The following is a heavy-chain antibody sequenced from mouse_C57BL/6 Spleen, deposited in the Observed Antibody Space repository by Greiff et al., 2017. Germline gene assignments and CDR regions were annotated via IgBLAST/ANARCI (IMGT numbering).Heavy chain of an antibody. J-gene: IGHJ3*01. Sequence: VQLQQSGAELVKPGASVKLSCTASGFNIKDYYMHWVKQRTEQGLEWIGRIDPEDGDTKYAPKFQGKATITADTSSNTAYLQLSSLTSEDTAVYYCAKDYGSSYGFAYWGQGTLVTVSA. D-gene: IGHD1-1*01. V-gene: IGHV14-2*01. CDR1: GFNIKDYY. CDR2: IDPEDGDT. CDR3: AKDYGSSYGFAY.